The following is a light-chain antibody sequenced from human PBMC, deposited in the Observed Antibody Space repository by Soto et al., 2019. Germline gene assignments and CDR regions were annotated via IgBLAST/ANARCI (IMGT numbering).Light chain of an antibody. CDR3: QQAYSTPWT. CDR2: ATS. CDR1: QSITRW. Sequence: DIQMTQSPSTLSASVGDTVSITCRASQSITRWLAWYQHKPGTAPKLLIYATSNLQSGVPSRFSGSGSGTDFTLTINSLQPEDFATYYCQQAYSTPWTFGQGTKVDIK. J-gene: IGKJ1*01. V-gene: IGKV1-5*01.